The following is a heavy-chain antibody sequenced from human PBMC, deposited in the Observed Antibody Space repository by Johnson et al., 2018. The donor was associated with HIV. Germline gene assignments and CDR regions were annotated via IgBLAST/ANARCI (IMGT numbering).Heavy chain of an antibody. CDR3: ARDRRSSFDI. CDR1: GFTFSTYA. V-gene: IGHV3-30*04. Sequence: QVQLVESGGGVVQPGRSLRLSCAASGFTFSTYAMHWVRQVPGKGLEWVALISYDGSNKYYADSVKGRFTISRDNSKTTLFLHINSLRADDTAVYYCARDRRSSFDIWGQGTMVAVSS. CDR2: ISYDGSNK. J-gene: IGHJ3*02. D-gene: IGHD6-6*01.